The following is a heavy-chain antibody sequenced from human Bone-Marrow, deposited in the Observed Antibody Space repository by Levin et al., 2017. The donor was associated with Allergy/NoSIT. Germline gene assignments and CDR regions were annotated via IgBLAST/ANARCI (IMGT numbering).Heavy chain of an antibody. CDR1: VFTFDAYW. CDR2: IKYDGSEK. V-gene: IGHV3-7*01. D-gene: IGHD3-22*01. Sequence: LSLTCAASVFTFDAYWMTWVRQAPGKGLEWVAKIKYDGSEKKYVDSVKGRFTIARDNAKNLLFLQMNSLRAEDTAVYYCARIYDSTGYYSGVGAFDIWGQGTMVAVSS. J-gene: IGHJ3*02. CDR3: ARIYDSTGYYSGVGAFDI.